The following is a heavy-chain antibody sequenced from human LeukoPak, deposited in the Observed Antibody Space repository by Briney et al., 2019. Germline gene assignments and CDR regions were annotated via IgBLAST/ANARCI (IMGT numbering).Heavy chain of an antibody. D-gene: IGHD3-22*01. CDR2: IYYSGST. V-gene: IGHV4-31*03. J-gene: IGHJ5*02. CDR1: GGSISSGGYY. Sequence: PSQTLSLTCTVSGGSISSGGYYWSWIRQHPGKGLEWIGYIYYSGSTYYNPSLKSRVTISVDTSKNQFSLELGSVTAADTAVYYCAREDSSGYPGWFDPWGQGTLVTVSS. CDR3: AREDSSGYPGWFDP.